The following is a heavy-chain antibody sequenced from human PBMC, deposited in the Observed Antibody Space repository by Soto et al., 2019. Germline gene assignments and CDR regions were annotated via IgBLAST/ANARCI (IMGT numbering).Heavy chain of an antibody. V-gene: IGHV4-30-2*01. CDR2: INHSGST. CDR3: ARTSKFDC. Sequence: PSDTLSLTCDVSGDTISTGGYTWAWIRQPPGKALEWIGEINHSGSTNYNPSLKSRVTMSVDTSKNQFSLKLSSVTAADTAAYYCARTSKFDCWGQGTRVTVSS. CDR1: GDTISTGGYT. D-gene: IGHD6-6*01. J-gene: IGHJ4*02.